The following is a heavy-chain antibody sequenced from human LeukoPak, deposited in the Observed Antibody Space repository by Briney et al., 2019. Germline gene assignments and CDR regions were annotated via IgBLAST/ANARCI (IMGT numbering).Heavy chain of an antibody. Sequence: SETLSLTCAVYGGSFSGYYWSWIRQPPGKGLEWIGEINHSGSTNYNPSLKSRVTISVDTSKNQFSLKLSSVTAADTAVYYCARSLELPSYYFDYWSQGTLVTVSS. V-gene: IGHV4-34*01. CDR3: ARSLELPSYYFDY. J-gene: IGHJ4*02. D-gene: IGHD1-7*01. CDR2: INHSGST. CDR1: GGSFSGYY.